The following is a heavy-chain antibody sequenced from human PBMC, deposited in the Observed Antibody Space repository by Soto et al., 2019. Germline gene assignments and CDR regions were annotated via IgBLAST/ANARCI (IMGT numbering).Heavy chain of an antibody. CDR3: AKDRSPFHYYYGMDV. CDR1: GFTFNNFA. Sequence: QAQLVESGGGVVQPGRSLRLSCAASGFTFNNFAMHWVRQAPGKGLEWVAIISYDATNQYYADSVKGRFTISRDNSRNTVYLQLNSLRPGDAAVYYCAKDRSPFHYYYGMDVWGQGTTVTVSS. J-gene: IGHJ6*02. CDR2: ISYDATNQ. V-gene: IGHV3-30*18.